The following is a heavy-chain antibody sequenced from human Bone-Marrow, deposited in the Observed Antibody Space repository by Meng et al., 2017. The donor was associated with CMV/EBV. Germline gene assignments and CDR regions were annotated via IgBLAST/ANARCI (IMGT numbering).Heavy chain of an antibody. D-gene: IGHD5-18*01. V-gene: IGHV5-51*01. CDR2: IYPGDSDT. J-gene: IGHJ4*02. CDR3: ARTDTPMARWVFDY. CDR1: VDSFTNSG. Sequence: KASVDSFTNSGIVWVSQMAGKGLKWMGVIYPGDSDTRYSPFFQGHVTISADKSINTAYMQWSSLQYSDTAMYFCARTDTPMARWVFDYWGQGTLVTVSS.